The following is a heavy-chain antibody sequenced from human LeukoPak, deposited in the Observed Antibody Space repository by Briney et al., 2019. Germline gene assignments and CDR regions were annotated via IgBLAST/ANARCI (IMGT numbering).Heavy chain of an antibody. J-gene: IGHJ5*02. CDR1: GGTFSSYA. D-gene: IGHD3-22*01. Sequence: SVKVSCKASGGTFSSYAISWVRQAPGQGLEWMGGIIPTFDTANYAQKFQGRVTITADKSTSTVYMELSRLRSEDTALYYCARCIPPYYYDSSGYYQTQWSNWFDPWGQGTLVTVSS. V-gene: IGHV1-69*06. CDR3: ARCIPPYYYDSSGYYQTQWSNWFDP. CDR2: IIPTFDTA.